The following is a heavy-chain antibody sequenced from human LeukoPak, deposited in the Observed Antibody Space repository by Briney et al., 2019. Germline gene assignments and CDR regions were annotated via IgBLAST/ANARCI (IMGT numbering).Heavy chain of an antibody. Sequence: PSETLSLTCTVSGYSISSGYYWGWTRQPPGKGLEWIGSIYHSGSTYYNPSLKSRVTISVDTSKNQFSLKLSSVTAADTAVYYCAREGDINMIVADYWGQGTLVTVSS. CDR2: IYHSGST. V-gene: IGHV4-38-2*02. J-gene: IGHJ4*02. D-gene: IGHD3-22*01. CDR1: GYSISSGYY. CDR3: AREGDINMIVADY.